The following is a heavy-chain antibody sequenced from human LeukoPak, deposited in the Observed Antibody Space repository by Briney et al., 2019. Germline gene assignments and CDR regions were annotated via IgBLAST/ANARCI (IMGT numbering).Heavy chain of an antibody. CDR2: ISSSSSTI. V-gene: IGHV3-48*01. D-gene: IGHD4-17*01. CDR1: GFTFSSYS. Sequence: GGSLRLSCAASGFTFSSYSMKWVRQAPGKGLEWVSYISSSSSTIYYADSVKGRFTISRDNAKNSLYVQMNSLRAEYTAVYYCARIAYGDYADWGQGTLVTVSS. CDR3: ARIAYGDYAD. J-gene: IGHJ4*02.